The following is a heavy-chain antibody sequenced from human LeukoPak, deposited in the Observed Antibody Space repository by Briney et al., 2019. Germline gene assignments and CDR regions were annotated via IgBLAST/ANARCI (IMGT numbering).Heavy chain of an antibody. Sequence: PSETLSLTCTVSGGSISSSGYYWGWIRQPPGKGPEWIGSIYYSGSTYYNPSLKSRVTISVDTSKNQFSLKLSSVTAADTAVYYCARDRQQLVTWGQGTLVTVSS. V-gene: IGHV4-39*07. D-gene: IGHD6-13*01. CDR3: ARDRQQLVT. J-gene: IGHJ5*02. CDR2: IYYSGST. CDR1: GGSISSSGYY.